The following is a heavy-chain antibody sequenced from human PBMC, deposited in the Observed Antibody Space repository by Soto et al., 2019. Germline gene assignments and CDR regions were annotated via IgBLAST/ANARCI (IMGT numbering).Heavy chain of an antibody. Sequence: EVQLVESGGGLVKPGGSLRLSCAASGFTFSTYSMNWVRQAPGKGLEWVSSISSSGTYIYYADSVKGRFTISRDNAKNSLFLQMNSLRAEDTAVYYCARDLPNFPGEALWGQGTLVTVSS. V-gene: IGHV3-21*01. CDR1: GFTFSTYS. J-gene: IGHJ4*02. D-gene: IGHD3-16*01. CDR2: ISSSGTYI. CDR3: ARDLPNFPGEAL.